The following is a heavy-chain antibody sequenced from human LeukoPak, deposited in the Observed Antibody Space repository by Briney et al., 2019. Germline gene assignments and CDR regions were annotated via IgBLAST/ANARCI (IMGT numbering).Heavy chain of an antibody. D-gene: IGHD2-21*01. J-gene: IGHJ4*02. CDR3: ARDDSGDY. CDR1: GFTFNSYA. V-gene: IGHV3-30-3*01. Sequence: PGRSPRLSCAASGFTFNSYAMHWVRQAPGKGLEWVAVISYDGSKKYYADAVKGRFTISRDNSMHTLYLQMNSLRVEDTAVYYCARDDSGDYWGQGTLVTVSS. CDR2: ISYDGSKK.